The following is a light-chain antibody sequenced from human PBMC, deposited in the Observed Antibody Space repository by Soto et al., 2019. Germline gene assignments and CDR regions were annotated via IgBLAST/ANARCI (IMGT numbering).Light chain of an antibody. CDR1: QGIGET. CDR2: DTS. Sequence: VMTQSPATRSVSPGEGVTLSCRASQGIGETLAWYQHKPGQTPRLFIYDTSTRATGVPARFSGSVSGTDGTITISSLEKEDGSVYYCQQRSNWRITFGQGTRLEIK. J-gene: IGKJ5*01. V-gene: IGKV3D-11*03. CDR3: QQRSNWRIT.